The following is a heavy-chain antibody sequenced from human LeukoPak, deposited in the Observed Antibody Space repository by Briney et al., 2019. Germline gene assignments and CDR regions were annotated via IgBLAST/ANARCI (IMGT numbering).Heavy chain of an antibody. V-gene: IGHV4-59*01. J-gene: IGHJ4*02. Sequence: SETLSLTCTVSGGSISSYYWSWIRQPPGKGLEWIGYIYYSGSTNYNPSLKSRVTISVDTSKNQFSLKLSSVTAADTAVYYCAGADIVLMVPVFDYWGQGTLVTVSS. D-gene: IGHD2-8*01. CDR1: GGSISSYY. CDR3: AGADIVLMVPVFDY. CDR2: IYYSGST.